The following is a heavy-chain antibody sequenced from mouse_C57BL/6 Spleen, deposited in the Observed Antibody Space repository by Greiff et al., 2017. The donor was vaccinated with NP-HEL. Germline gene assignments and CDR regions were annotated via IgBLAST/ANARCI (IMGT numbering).Heavy chain of an antibody. D-gene: IGHD3-2*02. CDR3: AGETAQAAWFAY. J-gene: IGHJ3*01. V-gene: IGHV1-26*01. CDR1: GYTFTDYY. CDR2: INPNNGGT. Sequence: EVQLQRSGPELVKPGASVKISCKASGYTFTDYYMNWVKQSHGKSLEWIGDINPNNGGTSYNQKFKGKATLTVDKSSSTAYMELRSLTSEDSAVYYCAGETAQAAWFAYWGQGTLVTVSA.